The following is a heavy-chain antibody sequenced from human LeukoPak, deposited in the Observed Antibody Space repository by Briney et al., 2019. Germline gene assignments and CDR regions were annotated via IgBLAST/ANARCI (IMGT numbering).Heavy chain of an antibody. V-gene: IGHV4-31*03. J-gene: IGHJ3*02. CDR1: GGSISSGGYY. Sequence: SRTLSLTCTVSGGSISSGGYYWSWIRQHPGKGLEWIGYIYYSGSTYYNPSLKSRVTISVDRSKNQFSLKLSSVTAADTAVYYCARAESYYYGSGDSGAFDIWGQGTMVTVSS. D-gene: IGHD3-10*01. CDR2: IYYSGST. CDR3: ARAESYYYGSGDSGAFDI.